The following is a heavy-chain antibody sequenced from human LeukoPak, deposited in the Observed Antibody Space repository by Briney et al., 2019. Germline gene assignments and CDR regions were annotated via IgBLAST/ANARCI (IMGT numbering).Heavy chain of an antibody. CDR2: ISSSGSTI. J-gene: IGHJ4*02. D-gene: IGHD3-16*01. CDR3: ARDQGGRGPFDY. Sequence: GRSLRLSCAASGFTFSSYEMNWVCQAPGKGLEWVSYISSSGSTIYYADSVKGRFTISRDNAKNSLYLQMNSLRAEDTAVYYCARDQGGRGPFDYWGQGTLVTVSS. CDR1: GFTFSSYE. V-gene: IGHV3-48*03.